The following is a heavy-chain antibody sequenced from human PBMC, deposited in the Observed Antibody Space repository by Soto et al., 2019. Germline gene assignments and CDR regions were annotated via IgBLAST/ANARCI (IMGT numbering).Heavy chain of an antibody. D-gene: IGHD2-15*01. CDR1: GGTFSSYA. CDR2: IIPIFGTA. J-gene: IGHJ4*02. Sequence: SVKVSCNASGGTFSSYAISWVRQAPGQGLEWMGGIIPIFGTANYAQKFQGRVTITADESTSTAYMELSSLRSEDTAVYYCARVYCSGGSCYGGYFYFDYWGQGTLVTVSS. V-gene: IGHV1-69*13. CDR3: ARVYCSGGSCYGGYFYFDY.